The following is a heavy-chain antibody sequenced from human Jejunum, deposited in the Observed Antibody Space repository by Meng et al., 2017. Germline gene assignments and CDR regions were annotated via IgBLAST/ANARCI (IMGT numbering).Heavy chain of an antibody. J-gene: IGHJ5*02. V-gene: IGHV1-69*01. CDR1: GWTVNSYA. CDR2: IIPAFGAP. D-gene: IGHD3-16*01. CDR3: ARVERTYYDYVWGLGRFDP. Sequence: QGCLVWAGAGGKRPGVSVKVSCEAPGWTVNSYAVGWVLKAPGQGLEWMGGIIPAFGAPNHAQKFQGRVRFTADESTTTAYMELSSLRSEDTAVYFCARVERTYYDYVWGLGRFDPWGQGTLVTVSS.